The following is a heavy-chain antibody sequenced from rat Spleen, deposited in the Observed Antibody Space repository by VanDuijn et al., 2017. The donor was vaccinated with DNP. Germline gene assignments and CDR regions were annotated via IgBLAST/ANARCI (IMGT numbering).Heavy chain of an antibody. CDR1: GFTFSNYG. V-gene: IGHV5-27*01. CDR3: TKGSAMDA. J-gene: IGHJ4*01. CDR2: ITNSGGST. Sequence: EVQLVESGGGLVQPGRSLKLSCAASGFTFSNYGMAWVRQAPTKGLEWVASITNSGGSTYYRDSVKGRFTISRDNAKSTLYLQMESLRSEDTATYYCTKGSAMDAWGQGTSVTVSS. D-gene: IGHD5-1*01.